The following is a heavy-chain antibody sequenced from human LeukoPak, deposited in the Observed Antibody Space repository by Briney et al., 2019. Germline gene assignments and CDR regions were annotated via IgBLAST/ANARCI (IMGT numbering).Heavy chain of an antibody. D-gene: IGHD3-9*01. J-gene: IGHJ4*02. CDR3: ARVWYYDILTGVDY. Sequence: GRSLRLSCAASGFTFSNYVMHWVRQAPGKGLEWVAVISHDGSNKYYADSVKGRFTISRDNSKNTLYLQMSSLRAEDTAVYYCARVWYYDILTGVDYWGQGTLVTVSS. CDR1: GFTFSNYV. V-gene: IGHV3-30*04. CDR2: ISHDGSNK.